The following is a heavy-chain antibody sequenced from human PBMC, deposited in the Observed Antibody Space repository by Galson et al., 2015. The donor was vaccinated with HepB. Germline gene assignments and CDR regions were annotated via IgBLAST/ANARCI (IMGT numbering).Heavy chain of an antibody. CDR1: GFTFDDYA. Sequence: SLRLSCAASGFTFDDYAMHWVRQAPGKGLEWVSGISWNSGSIGYADSVKGRFTISRDNAKNSLYLQMNSLRAEDTALYYCASIVGANDAFDIWGQGTMVTVSS. CDR3: ASIVGANDAFDI. D-gene: IGHD1-26*01. V-gene: IGHV3-9*01. CDR2: ISWNSGSI. J-gene: IGHJ3*02.